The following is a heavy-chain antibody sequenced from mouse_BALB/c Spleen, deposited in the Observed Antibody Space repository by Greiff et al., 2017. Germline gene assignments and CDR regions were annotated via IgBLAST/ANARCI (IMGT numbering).Heavy chain of an antibody. V-gene: IGHV5-17*02. CDR2: ISSGSSTI. CDR3: ARGRARITTATWYFDV. J-gene: IGHJ1*01. Sequence: EVMLVESGGGLVQPGGSRKLSCAASGFTFSSFGMHWVRQAPEKGLEWVAYISSGSSTIYYADTVKGRFTISRDNPKNTLFLQMTSLRSEDTAMYYCARGRARITTATWYFDVWGAGTTVTVSS. CDR1: GFTFSSFG. D-gene: IGHD1-2*01.